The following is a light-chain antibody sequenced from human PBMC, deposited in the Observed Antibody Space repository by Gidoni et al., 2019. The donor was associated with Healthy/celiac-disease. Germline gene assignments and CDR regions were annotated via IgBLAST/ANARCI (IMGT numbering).Light chain of an antibody. CDR1: QSLLHSDGKTY. V-gene: IGKV2D-29*01. J-gene: IGKJ4*01. CDR3: RQSIQPV. Sequence: DIVLTHTPLSLSVTPGQPASISCKSSQSLLHSDGKTYLYWYLQNPGQPPQLLIYEGSNRFSGVPDRFSGSGSGTDFTLKIIRVEAEDVGVYDCRQSIQPVFGGGTKVEIK. CDR2: EGS.